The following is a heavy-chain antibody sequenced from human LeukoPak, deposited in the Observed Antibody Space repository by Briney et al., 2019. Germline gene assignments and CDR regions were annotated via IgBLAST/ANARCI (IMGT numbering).Heavy chain of an antibody. CDR3: AKDHAGSGRAFEC. CDR1: GFTFRTSG. Sequence: PGTSLRLSCATSGFTFRTSGVHWVRQAPGKGLEWVALMSSDGINTYYADSVKGRFTVSRDSSKDILYLQMNSLRADDTAIYYCAKDHAGSGRAFECWGQGTLVTVSS. V-gene: IGHV3-30*04. CDR2: MSSDGINT. J-gene: IGHJ4*02. D-gene: IGHD3-10*01.